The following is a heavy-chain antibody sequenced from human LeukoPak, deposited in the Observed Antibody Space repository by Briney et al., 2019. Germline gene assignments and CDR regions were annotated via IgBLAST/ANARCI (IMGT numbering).Heavy chain of an antibody. D-gene: IGHD6-13*01. Sequence: SVKVSCKASGYTFTSYDINWVRQAPGQGLEWMGGIIPIFGTANYAQKFQGRVTITADKSTSTAYMELSSLRSEDTAVYYCARGGYSSSQFDYWGQGTLVTVSS. J-gene: IGHJ4*02. CDR1: GYTFTSYD. V-gene: IGHV1-69*06. CDR3: ARGGYSSSQFDY. CDR2: IIPIFGTA.